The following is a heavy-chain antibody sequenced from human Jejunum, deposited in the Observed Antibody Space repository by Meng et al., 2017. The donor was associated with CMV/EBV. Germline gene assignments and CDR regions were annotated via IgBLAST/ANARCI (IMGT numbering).Heavy chain of an antibody. CDR2: SFHSGAT. J-gene: IGHJ4*02. V-gene: IGHV4/OR15-8*02. CDR3: GDPPAGY. Sequence: TLSLTCVVSGGSLIGTNWWNWVRQPPGGGLEWIGESFHSGATNYNPSLKSRVTISIDNSKNQFSLKLTSMTAADTAVYFCGDPPAGYWGQGILVTVSS. CDR1: GGSLIGTNW.